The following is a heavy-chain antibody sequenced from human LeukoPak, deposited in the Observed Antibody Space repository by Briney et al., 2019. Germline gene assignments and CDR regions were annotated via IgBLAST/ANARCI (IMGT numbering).Heavy chain of an antibody. Sequence: ASVKVSCKASGGTFRNYVISWVRQAPGQGLEWMGGIIPIFGTANYAQKFQGRVTITTDESTSTAYMELSSLRSEDTAVYYCARGLHSRYSGSYLPGDYWGQGTLVTVSS. J-gene: IGHJ4*02. CDR3: ARGLHSRYSGSYLPGDY. CDR1: GGTFRNYV. V-gene: IGHV1-69*05. D-gene: IGHD1-26*01. CDR2: IIPIFGTA.